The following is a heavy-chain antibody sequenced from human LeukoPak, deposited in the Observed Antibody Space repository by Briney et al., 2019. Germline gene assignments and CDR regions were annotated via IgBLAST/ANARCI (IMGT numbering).Heavy chain of an antibody. V-gene: IGHV3-11*06. Sequence: SGGSLRLSCAASGFTFSDYYMSWIRQAPGKGLEWVSYISSSSSYTNYADSVKGRFTISRDNAENSLYLQMNSLRAEDTAVYYCARSGYSSGWDQFYYYGMDVWGQGTTGTVSS. CDR3: ARSGYSSGWDQFYYYGMDV. J-gene: IGHJ6*02. CDR2: ISSSSSYT. CDR1: GFTFSDYY. D-gene: IGHD6-19*01.